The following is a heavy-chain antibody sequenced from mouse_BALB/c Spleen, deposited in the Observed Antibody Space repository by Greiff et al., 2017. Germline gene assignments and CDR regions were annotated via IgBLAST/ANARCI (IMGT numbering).Heavy chain of an antibody. V-gene: IGHV3-6*02. CDR3: ARERKLGWFAY. Sequence: DVKLVESGPGLVKPSQSLSITCSVTGYSITSGYYWNWIRQFPGNKLEWMGYISYDGSNNYNPSLKNRISITRDTSKNQFFLKLNSVTTEDTATYYCARERKLGWFAYWGQGTLVTVSA. CDR1: GYSITSGYY. J-gene: IGHJ3*01. D-gene: IGHD4-1*01. CDR2: ISYDGSN.